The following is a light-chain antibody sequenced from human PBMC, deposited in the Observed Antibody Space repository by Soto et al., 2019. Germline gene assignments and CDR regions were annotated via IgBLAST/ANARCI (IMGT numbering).Light chain of an antibody. J-gene: IGLJ3*02. CDR1: TPNIGSNI. CDR2: SNN. V-gene: IGLV1-44*01. CDR3: AAWDDSLNGWE. Sequence: QSVLTQSPSTSGTPGQRVTISCSGSTPNIGSNIVDWFQQLPGTAPKLLIYSNNQRPSGVPDRFSGSKSGTSASLAISGLQSEDEADYFCAAWDDSLNGWEFGGGTKLTVL.